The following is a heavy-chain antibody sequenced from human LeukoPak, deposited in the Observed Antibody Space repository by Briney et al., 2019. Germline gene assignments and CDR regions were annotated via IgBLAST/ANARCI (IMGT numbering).Heavy chain of an antibody. V-gene: IGHV3-48*02. CDR1: GFTFSSYS. Sequence: GGSLRLSCAASGFTFSSYSMNWVRQAPGKGLEWVSYISSSSSTIYYADSVKGQSTISRDNAKNSLYLQMNSLRDEDTAVYYCARGVLLSYYDFWSGYYTYWGQGTLVTVSS. J-gene: IGHJ4*02. CDR3: ARGVLLSYYDFWSGYYTY. CDR2: ISSSSSTI. D-gene: IGHD3-3*01.